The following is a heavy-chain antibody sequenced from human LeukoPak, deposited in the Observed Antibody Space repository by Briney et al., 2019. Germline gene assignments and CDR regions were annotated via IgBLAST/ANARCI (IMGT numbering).Heavy chain of an antibody. CDR2: IRQDGDQT. D-gene: IGHD1-14*01. Sequence: GGSLRLSCAASGFTFSAYWMHWVRQAPGKGLEWLADIRQDGDQTYYADSVKGRFTISRDNAKNSLYLQLNSLRAEDTAVYYCAKDLASTGALALWGQGTLVTVSS. CDR1: GFTFSAYW. CDR3: AKDLASTGALAL. V-gene: IGHV3-7*01. J-gene: IGHJ4*02.